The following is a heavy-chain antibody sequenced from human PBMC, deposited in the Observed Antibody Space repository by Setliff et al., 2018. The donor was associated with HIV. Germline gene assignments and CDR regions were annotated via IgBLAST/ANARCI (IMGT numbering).Heavy chain of an antibody. CDR1: GGSFSGYH. CDR2: INHSGRT. D-gene: IGHD2-8*02. V-gene: IGHV4-34*01. J-gene: IGHJ6*03. CDR3: ARVSITYWYPIPTFYYYYMDV. Sequence: SETLSLTCAVYGGSFSGYHWNWIRQPPGKGLVWIGEINHSGRTNYNPSLKSRVTISVGTSKNQFSLKLRSVTAADTAMYYCARVSITYWYPIPTFYYYYMDVWGKGTKVTVSS.